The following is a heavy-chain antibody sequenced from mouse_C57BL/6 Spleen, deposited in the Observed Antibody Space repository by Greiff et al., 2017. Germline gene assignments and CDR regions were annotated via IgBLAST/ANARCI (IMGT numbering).Heavy chain of an antibody. V-gene: IGHV1-62-2*01. CDR3: ATDEDRVYDYDVDYDAMDY. CDR1: GYTFTEYT. CDR2: FYPGSGSI. Sequence: QVHVKQSGAELVKPGASVTLSCKASGYTFTEYTIHWVKQRSVQGLEWIGWFYPGSGSIKYNEKFKDKATLTADKSSSTVYMELSRLTSEDSAVYFCATDEDRVYDYDVDYDAMDYWGQGTSVTVSS. J-gene: IGHJ4*01. D-gene: IGHD2-4*01.